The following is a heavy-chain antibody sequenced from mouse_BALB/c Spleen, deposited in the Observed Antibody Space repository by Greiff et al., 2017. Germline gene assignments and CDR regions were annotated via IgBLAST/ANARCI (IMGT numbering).Heavy chain of an antibody. V-gene: IGHV2-2*02. CDR3: ARKGYDVWFAY. J-gene: IGHJ3*01. CDR1: GFSLTGYG. CDR2: IWSGGST. Sequence: VKLMESGPGLVAPSQSLSITCTVSGFSLTGYGVNWVRQPPGKGLEWLGVIWSGGSTDYNAAFISRLSISKDNSKSQVFFKMNSLQANDTAIYYCARKGYDVWFAYWGQGTLVTVSA. D-gene: IGHD2-14*01.